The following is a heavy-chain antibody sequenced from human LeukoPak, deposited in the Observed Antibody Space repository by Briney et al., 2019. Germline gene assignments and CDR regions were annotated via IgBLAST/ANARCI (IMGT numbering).Heavy chain of an antibody. V-gene: IGHV4-61*02. D-gene: IGHD3-10*01. CDR1: GGSISSSNW. CDR2: IYTSGST. J-gene: IGHJ4*02. Sequence: SETLSLTCAVSGGSISSSNWWSWVRQPAGKGLEWIGRIYTSGSTNYNPSLKSRVTISVDTSKNQFSLKLSSVTAADTAVYYCARGDYYGSGSLDYWGQGTLVTVSS. CDR3: ARGDYYGSGSLDY.